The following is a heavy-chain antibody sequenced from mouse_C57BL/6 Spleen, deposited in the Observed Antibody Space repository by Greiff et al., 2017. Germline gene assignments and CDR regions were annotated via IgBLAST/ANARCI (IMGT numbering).Heavy chain of an antibody. Sequence: EVHLVESGGGLVKPGGSLKLSCAASGFTFSDYGMHWVRQAPEKGLEWVAYISSGSSTIYYADTVKGRFTISRDNAKNTLFLQMTSLRSEDTAMYYCASPPTHYYGRWAWFAYWGQGTLVTVSA. CDR2: ISSGSSTI. V-gene: IGHV5-17*01. D-gene: IGHD1-1*01. CDR3: ASPPTHYYGRWAWFAY. J-gene: IGHJ3*01. CDR1: GFTFSDYG.